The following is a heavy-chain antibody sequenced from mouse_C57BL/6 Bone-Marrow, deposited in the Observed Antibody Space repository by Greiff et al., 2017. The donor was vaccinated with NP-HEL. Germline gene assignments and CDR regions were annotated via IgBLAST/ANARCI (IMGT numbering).Heavy chain of an antibody. CDR3: ARDRDYGSYWYFDV. V-gene: IGHV5-16*01. CDR1: GFTFSDYY. D-gene: IGHD1-1*01. CDR2: INYDGSST. J-gene: IGHJ1*03. Sequence: VQLVESEGGLVQPGSSMKLSCTASGFTFSDYYMAWVRQVPEKGLEWVANINYDGSSTYYLDSLKSRFIISRDNAKNILYLQMSSLKSEDTATYYCARDRDYGSYWYFDVWGTGTTVTVSS.